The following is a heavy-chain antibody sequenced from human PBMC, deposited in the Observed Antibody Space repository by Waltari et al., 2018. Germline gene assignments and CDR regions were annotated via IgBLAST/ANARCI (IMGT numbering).Heavy chain of an antibody. CDR3: ARKVTETYYYYYYMDV. J-gene: IGHJ6*03. Sequence: QVQLQQWGAGLLKSSETLSLTCAVYGGSFSGYYWSWIRQPPGKGLEWIGEINHNGSTNYNPSLTSRVTISVDTSKKQFSLKLSSVTAADSAVYFCARKVTETYYYYYYMDVWGKGTTVTIPS. V-gene: IGHV4-34*01. D-gene: IGHD1-20*01. CDR1: GGSFSGYY. CDR2: INHNGST.